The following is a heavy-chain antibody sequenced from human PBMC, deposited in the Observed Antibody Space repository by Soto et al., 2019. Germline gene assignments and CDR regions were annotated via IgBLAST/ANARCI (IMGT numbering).Heavy chain of an antibody. D-gene: IGHD3-10*01. CDR1: GFTFSSYA. V-gene: IGHV3-23*01. Sequence: EVQLLESGGGLVQPGGSLRLSCAASGFTFSSYAMSWVRQAPGKGLEWVSAISGSGGSTYYADSVKGRFTISRDNSKNTLYLQMNSLRAEDTAVYYCARGRVWFGAGMDVWGQGTTVTVSS. J-gene: IGHJ6*02. CDR2: ISGSGGST. CDR3: ARGRVWFGAGMDV.